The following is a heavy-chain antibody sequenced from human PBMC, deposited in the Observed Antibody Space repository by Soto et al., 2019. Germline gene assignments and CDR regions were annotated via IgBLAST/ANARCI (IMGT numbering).Heavy chain of an antibody. V-gene: IGHV1-69*01. CDR3: ARGLRYYVSSGYNAFDI. CDR2: IIPSFGTA. D-gene: IGHD3-22*01. CDR1: GGTFSSYA. Sequence: QVQLVQSVAEVKKPGSSVKVSCKASGGTFSSYAISWVRQAPGQGLEWMAGIIPSFGTANYEQKFQGRVTITADEATSTAYMELSILRSEDTAVYHCARGLRYYVSSGYNAFDIWGQGTMVTVSS. J-gene: IGHJ3*02.